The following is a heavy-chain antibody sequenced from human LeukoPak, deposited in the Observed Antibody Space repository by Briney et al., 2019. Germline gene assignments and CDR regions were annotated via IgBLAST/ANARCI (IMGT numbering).Heavy chain of an antibody. CDR3: TRGYSYGPFDY. V-gene: IGHV3-49*03. D-gene: IGHD5-18*01. Sequence: PGRSLRLSCTASGFTFGDYAMSWFRQAPGKGLEWVGFIRSKAYGGTTEYAASVKGRFTISRDDSKSIACLQMNSLKTEDTAVYYCTRGYSYGPFDYWGQGTLVTVSS. J-gene: IGHJ4*02. CDR2: IRSKAYGGTT. CDR1: GFTFGDYA.